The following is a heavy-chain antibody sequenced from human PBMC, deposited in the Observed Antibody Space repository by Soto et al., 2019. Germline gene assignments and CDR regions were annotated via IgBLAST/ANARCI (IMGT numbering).Heavy chain of an antibody. CDR3: ARCDSSGYYDDY. CDR1: GGSFSGYY. V-gene: IGHV4-34*01. CDR2: INHSGST. Sequence: QVQLQQWGAGLLKPSETLSLTCAVYGGSFSGYYWSWIRQPPGKGLEWIGEINHSGSTNYNPSLKSRXXIXVXXSKNQFSLKLSSVTAADTAVYYCARCDSSGYYDDYWGQGTLVTVSS. J-gene: IGHJ4*02. D-gene: IGHD3-22*01.